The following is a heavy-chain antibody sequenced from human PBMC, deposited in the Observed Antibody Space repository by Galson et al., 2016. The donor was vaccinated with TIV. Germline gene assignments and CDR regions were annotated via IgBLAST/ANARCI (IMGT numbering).Heavy chain of an antibody. J-gene: IGHJ4*02. D-gene: IGHD3-10*01. CDR2: IIPILNIA. CDR1: GDTFSNYA. CDR3: ATEDRVWYSFDC. Sequence: SVKASCKASGDTFSNYAISWVRQAPGQGLEWMGRIIPILNIANYAQEFQGRVTITADESTSTAYMDLSSLRSEDTAVYYCATEDRVWYSFDCWGQGTLVTVSS. V-gene: IGHV1-69*04.